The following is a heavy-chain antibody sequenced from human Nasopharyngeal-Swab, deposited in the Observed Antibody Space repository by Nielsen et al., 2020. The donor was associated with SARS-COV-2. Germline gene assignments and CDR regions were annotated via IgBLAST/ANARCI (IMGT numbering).Heavy chain of an antibody. CDR2: IKQDGSEK. V-gene: IGHV3-7*03. CDR3: ARSGSGYARGWFDP. D-gene: IGHD5-12*01. J-gene: IGHJ5*02. CDR1: GFTFSSYW. Sequence: GESLKISCAASGFTFSSYWMSWVRQAPGKGLEWVANIKQDGSEKYYVDSVKGRFTISRDNAKNSLYLQMNSLRAEDTALYHCARSGSGYARGWFDPWGQGTLVTVSS.